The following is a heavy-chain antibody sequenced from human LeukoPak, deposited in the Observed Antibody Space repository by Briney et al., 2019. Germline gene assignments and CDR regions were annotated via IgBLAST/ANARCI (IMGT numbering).Heavy chain of an antibody. CDR3: ARDNGEYSSSWSNWFDP. J-gene: IGHJ5*02. Sequence: SETLSLTCTVSGGSISSSSYYWGWIRQPPGKGLEWIGSIYYSGSTYYNPSLKSRVPISVDTSKNQFSLKLSSVTAADTAVYYCARDNGEYSSSWSNWFDPWGQGTLVTVSS. D-gene: IGHD6-13*01. CDR1: GGSISSSSYY. V-gene: IGHV4-39*07. CDR2: IYYSGST.